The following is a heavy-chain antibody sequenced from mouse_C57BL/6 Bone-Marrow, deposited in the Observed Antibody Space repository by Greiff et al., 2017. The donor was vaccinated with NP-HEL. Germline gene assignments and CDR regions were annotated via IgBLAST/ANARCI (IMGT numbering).Heavy chain of an antibody. J-gene: IGHJ4*01. V-gene: IGHV2-6*03. Sequence: QVQLQQSGPGLVAPSQSLSITCTVSGFSLTSYGVHWVRQPPGKGLEWLVVIWSDGSTTYNSALKSRLSISKDNSKSQVCLKMNSLQTDDTAMYYCARASITTVVDYAMDYWGQGTSVTVSS. CDR3: ARASITTVVDYAMDY. CDR2: IWSDGST. CDR1: GFSLTSYG. D-gene: IGHD1-1*01.